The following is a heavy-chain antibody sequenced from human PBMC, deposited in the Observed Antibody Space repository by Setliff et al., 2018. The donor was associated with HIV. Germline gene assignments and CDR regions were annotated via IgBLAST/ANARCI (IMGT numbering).Heavy chain of an antibody. J-gene: IGHJ4*02. CDR2: IYHTGST. CDR3: ARSIVPVASVYYYFEY. CDR1: GGSINSTSYY. D-gene: IGHD3-3*01. Sequence: PSETLSLTCTVSGGSINSTSYYWGWIRQPPGNGLEWIGSIYHTGSTYYKPSLKSRVTISVDKSKNQFSLRLSSVAAGDTAVYYCARSIVPVASVYYYFEYWGQGTLVTVSS. V-gene: IGHV4-39*01.